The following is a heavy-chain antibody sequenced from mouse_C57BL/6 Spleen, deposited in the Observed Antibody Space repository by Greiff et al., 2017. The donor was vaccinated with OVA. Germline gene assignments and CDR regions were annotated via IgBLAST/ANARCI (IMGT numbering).Heavy chain of an antibody. J-gene: IGHJ3*01. V-gene: IGHV14-1*01. D-gene: IGHD1-1*01. CDR3: TNYGSSPWFAY. CDR1: GFNIKDYY. CDR2: IDPEDGDT. Sequence: VQLQQPGAELVRPGASVKLSCTASGFNIKDYYMHWVKQRPEQGLEWIGRIDPEDGDTEYAPKFQGKATMTADTSSNTAYLQLSSLTSEDTTVYYCTNYGSSPWFAYWGQGTLVTVSA.